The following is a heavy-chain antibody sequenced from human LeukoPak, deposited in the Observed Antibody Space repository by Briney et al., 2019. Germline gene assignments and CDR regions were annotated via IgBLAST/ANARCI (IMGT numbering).Heavy chain of an antibody. D-gene: IGHD5-18*01. Sequence: PGGSLRLSCAASGFTFSSFGIHWVRQAPGKGLEWVAFIPYDGSNKYYADSVEGRFTISRDNSKNTLYLQLNHLRAEDTAVYYCAKDDRTMAPQQGSYGLDVWGQGTTVTVSS. V-gene: IGHV3-30*02. CDR3: AKDDRTMAPQQGSYGLDV. CDR1: GFTFSSFG. CDR2: IPYDGSNK. J-gene: IGHJ6*02.